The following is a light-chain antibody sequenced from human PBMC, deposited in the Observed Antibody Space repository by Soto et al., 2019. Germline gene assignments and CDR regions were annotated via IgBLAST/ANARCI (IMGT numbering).Light chain of an antibody. Sequence: DIQLTQSPSTLSASVGDRVTITCRASQSISTWLAWYQQKPGTAPKLLIYKASTLESGVPSRFSGSRSGTEFTLTVSSLQPDDFATYYCQQYDVDSGTFGQGTKVEIK. V-gene: IGKV1-5*03. CDR2: KAS. CDR1: QSISTW. J-gene: IGKJ1*01. CDR3: QQYDVDSGT.